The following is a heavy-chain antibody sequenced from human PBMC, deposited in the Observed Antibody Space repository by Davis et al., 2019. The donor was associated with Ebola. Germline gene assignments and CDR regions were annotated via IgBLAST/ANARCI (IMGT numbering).Heavy chain of an antibody. CDR1: CFSASLSS. D-gene: IGHD5-12*01. Sequence: GESLKISCAFSCFSASLSSMNWVRQAPGKGLEWVGRIRSKANSYATTYAASVKGRFTISRDESKNTAYLQLNSLRTEDTAVYFRSRSRSGLEYWGQGTLVTVS. V-gene: IGHV3-73*01. J-gene: IGHJ4*02. CDR3: SRSRSGLEY. CDR2: IRSKANSYAT.